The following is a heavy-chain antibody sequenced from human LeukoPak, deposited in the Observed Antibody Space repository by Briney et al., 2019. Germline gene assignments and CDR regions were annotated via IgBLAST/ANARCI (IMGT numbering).Heavy chain of an antibody. CDR3: SRAYSTGWLGINDY. V-gene: IGHV3-49*04. J-gene: IGHJ4*02. CDR2: IRNKANGGTA. D-gene: IGHD6-19*01. CDR1: GFTFSDYA. Sequence: PGGSLRLSCTASGFTFSDYAMTWVRQAPGKGLEWVGFIRNKANGGTADYAASVKGRFTISRDDSETIAYLQMNSLKTEDTAVYFCSRAYSTGWLGINDYWGQGALVTVSS.